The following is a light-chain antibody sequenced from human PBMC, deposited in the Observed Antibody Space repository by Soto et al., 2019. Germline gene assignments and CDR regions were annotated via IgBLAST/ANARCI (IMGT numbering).Light chain of an antibody. J-gene: IGKJ1*01. CDR2: KVS. CDR3: MQGTHWPPT. V-gene: IGKV2-30*01. Sequence: VMTQSPDSLAVSLGERATINCKSSQNILYSSNNKNYLNWFQQRPGQSPRRLIYKVSNRDSGVPDRFSGSGSGTDFTLKISRVEAEDVGVYYCMQGTHWPPTFGQGTKVDIK. CDR1: QNILYSSNNKNY.